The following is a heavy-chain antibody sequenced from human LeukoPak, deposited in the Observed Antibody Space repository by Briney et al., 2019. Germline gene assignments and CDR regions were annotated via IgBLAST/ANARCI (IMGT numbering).Heavy chain of an antibody. CDR2: IKQDGSEK. D-gene: IGHD4-17*01. Sequence: GGSLRLSCAASGFTFSSYWMSWVRQAPGKGLEWVANIKQDGSEKYYVDSVKGRFTISRDNARNSLYLQVNSLRAEDTAVYYCARDFYGPYYYYGMDVWGQGTTVTVS. CDR3: ARDFYGPYYYYGMDV. J-gene: IGHJ6*02. V-gene: IGHV3-7*05. CDR1: GFTFSSYW.